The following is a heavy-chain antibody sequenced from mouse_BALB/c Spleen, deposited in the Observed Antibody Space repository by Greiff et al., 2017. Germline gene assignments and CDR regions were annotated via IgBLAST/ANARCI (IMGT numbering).Heavy chain of an antibody. D-gene: IGHD2-5*01. Sequence: EVMLVESGGGLVQPGGSRKLSCAASGFTFSSFGMHWVRQAPEKGLEWVAYISSGSSTIYYADTVKGRFTISRDNPKNTLFLQMTSLRSEDTAMYYCARWGYSNYPYYYAMDYWGQGTSVTVSS. CDR1: GFTFSSFG. CDR2: ISSGSSTI. CDR3: ARWGYSNYPYYYAMDY. J-gene: IGHJ4*01. V-gene: IGHV5-17*02.